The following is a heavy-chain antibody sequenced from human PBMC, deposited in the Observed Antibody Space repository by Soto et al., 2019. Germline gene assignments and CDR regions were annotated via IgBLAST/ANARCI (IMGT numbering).Heavy chain of an antibody. Sequence: SETLSLTCTVSGGSISSGDYYWSWIRQPPGKGLEWIGYIYYSGSTYYNPSLKSRVTISVDTSKSQFSLKLSSVTAADTAVYYCARDDYSNYGPFDYWGQGTLVTVS. D-gene: IGHD4-4*01. CDR3: ARDDYSNYGPFDY. V-gene: IGHV4-30-4*01. J-gene: IGHJ4*02. CDR1: GGSISSGDYY. CDR2: IYYSGST.